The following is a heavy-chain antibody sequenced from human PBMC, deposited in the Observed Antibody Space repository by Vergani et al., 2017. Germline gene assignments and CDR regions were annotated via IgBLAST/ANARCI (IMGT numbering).Heavy chain of an antibody. D-gene: IGHD1-26*01. CDR1: EYTFSSSG. CDR2: IWYDESRK. V-gene: IGHV3-33*01. CDR3: ARDRCSENYCLDF. Sequence: QVQLVESGGDVVQPGRSLKLSCVASEYTFSSSGMHWVRQAPGKGLEWVAVIWYDESRKYYADSVRGRFTISRDTSRNTLYLQMSSLTAEDTAVYYCARDRCSENYCLDFWGQGTLVTVTS. J-gene: IGHJ4*02.